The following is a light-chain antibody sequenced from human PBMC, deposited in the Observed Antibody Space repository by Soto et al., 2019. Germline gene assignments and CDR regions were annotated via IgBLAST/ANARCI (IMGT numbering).Light chain of an antibody. CDR3: AAWDVSLKGFV. Sequence: QSVLTQPPSASGTPGQRVTFSCSGSSSNIGINTVNWHRQLPGTAPQLLISDNHRRPSGVPDRFSGSKSGTSASLAISGLQSEDEATYFCAAWDVSLKGFVFGTGTKVTVL. CDR1: SSNIGINT. J-gene: IGLJ1*01. V-gene: IGLV1-44*01. CDR2: DNH.